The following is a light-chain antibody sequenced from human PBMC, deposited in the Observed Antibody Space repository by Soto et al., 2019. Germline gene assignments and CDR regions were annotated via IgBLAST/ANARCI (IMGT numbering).Light chain of an antibody. Sequence: AIQMTQSPSSLSASVGDRVTITCRASQGIRDELGWYQQKAGKAPNLLISAASRLQSGVPSRFSGRGSGTDFPLTLSRLQPEDLATYYCLQDYDYPRTVGQGTKVDIK. CDR1: QGIRDE. CDR3: LQDYDYPRT. V-gene: IGKV1-6*01. CDR2: AAS. J-gene: IGKJ1*01.